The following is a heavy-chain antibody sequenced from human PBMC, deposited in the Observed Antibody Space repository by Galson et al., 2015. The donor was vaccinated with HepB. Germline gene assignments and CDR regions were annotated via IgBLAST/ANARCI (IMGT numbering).Heavy chain of an antibody. Sequence: SLRLSCAASGFTFSSHDMHWVRQSTGQGLDWVSAIGAPGDTYYPASVQGRFTISRENAKNSLYLQMGSLTAGDTAVYYCARGAYGDANWSFDLWGRGTLVTVSS. CDR1: GFTFSSHD. D-gene: IGHD4-17*01. V-gene: IGHV3-13*01. CDR3: ARGAYGDANWSFDL. CDR2: IGAPGDT. J-gene: IGHJ2*01.